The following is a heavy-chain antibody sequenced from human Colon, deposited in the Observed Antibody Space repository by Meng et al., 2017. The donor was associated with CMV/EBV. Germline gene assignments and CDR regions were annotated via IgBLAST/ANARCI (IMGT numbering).Heavy chain of an antibody. J-gene: IGHJ4*02. V-gene: IGHV3-33*01. CDR1: GLTFSSHH. Sequence: SGLTFSSHHMHWVRQAPGKGLEWVAVIWYDGSNKNYADSVKGRFTISRDNSKNTLYLQMNSLRAEDTAVYYCARGQSNYDLLIGGDYWGQGTLVTVSS. CDR2: IWYDGSNK. D-gene: IGHD3-9*01. CDR3: ARGQSNYDLLIGGDY.